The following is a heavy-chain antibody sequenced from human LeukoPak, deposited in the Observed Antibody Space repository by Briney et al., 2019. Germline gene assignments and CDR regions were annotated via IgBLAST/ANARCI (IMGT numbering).Heavy chain of an antibody. CDR3: ASAEHYYDSSGYYNY. D-gene: IGHD3-22*01. Sequence: GGSLRLSCAASGFTVSSNYMSWVRQAPGKGLEWVSVIYSGGSTYYADSVKGRFTISRDNSKNTLYLQMNSLRAGDTAVYYCASAEHYYDSSGYYNYWGQGTLVTVSS. J-gene: IGHJ4*02. CDR2: IYSGGST. V-gene: IGHV3-53*01. CDR1: GFTVSSNY.